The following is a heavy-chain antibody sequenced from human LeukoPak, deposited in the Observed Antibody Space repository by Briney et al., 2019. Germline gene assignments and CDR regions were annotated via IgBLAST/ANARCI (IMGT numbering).Heavy chain of an antibody. CDR3: ARDGVGADGIDY. V-gene: IGHV3-11*04. D-gene: IGHD1-26*01. Sequence: PGGSLRLSCAASGFTFSDYYMNWVRQAPGKGLEWLSYISSSGSTIYYADSVKGRFTVSRDNAKNSLYLQMNSLRAEDTAVYYCARDGVGADGIDYWGQGTLVTVSS. CDR1: GFTFSDYY. CDR2: ISSSGSTI. J-gene: IGHJ4*02.